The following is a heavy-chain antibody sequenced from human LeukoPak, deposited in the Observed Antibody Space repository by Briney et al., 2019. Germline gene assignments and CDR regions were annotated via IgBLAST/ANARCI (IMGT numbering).Heavy chain of an antibody. D-gene: IGHD3-16*01. CDR2: IIPIFGTA. CDR3: ARSISRDWGIDY. V-gene: IGHV1-69*13. Sequence: ASVKVSCRASGGTFSSYAISWVRQAPGQGLERMGGIIPIFGTANYAQKFQGRVTITADESTSTAYMELSSLRSEDTAVYYCARSISRDWGIDYWGQGTLVTVSS. J-gene: IGHJ4*02. CDR1: GGTFSSYA.